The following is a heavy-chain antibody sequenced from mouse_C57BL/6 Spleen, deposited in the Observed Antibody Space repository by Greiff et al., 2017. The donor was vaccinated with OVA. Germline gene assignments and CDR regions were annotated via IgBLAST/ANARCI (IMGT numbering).Heavy chain of an antibody. V-gene: IGHV5-17*01. CDR2: ISSGSSTI. CDR1: GFTFSDYG. CDR3: ARAPRGYFDY. J-gene: IGHJ2*01. Sequence: DVQLVESGGGLVKPGGSLKLSCAASGFTFSDYGMHWVRQAPEKGLEWVAYISSGSSTIYYADTVKGRFTISRDNAKNTLFLQMTSLRSEDTAMYYCARAPRGYFDYWGQGTTLTVSS.